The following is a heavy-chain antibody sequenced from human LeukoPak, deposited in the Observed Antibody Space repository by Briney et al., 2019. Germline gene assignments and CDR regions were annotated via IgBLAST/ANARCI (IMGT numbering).Heavy chain of an antibody. Sequence: GGSLRLSCAASGFNFYNYDIQWVRQAPGKRLEWLATISRDGKTEFYTDSVKGRFTIPRDNSRNTLYLQMNSLRPEDTAVYYCVRDRLSRAYCGHDCYSAAFDYWGQGTLITVSS. D-gene: IGHD2-21*02. V-gene: IGHV3-30*03. CDR2: ISRDGKTE. CDR3: VRDRLSRAYCGHDCYSAAFDY. CDR1: GFNFYNYD. J-gene: IGHJ4*02.